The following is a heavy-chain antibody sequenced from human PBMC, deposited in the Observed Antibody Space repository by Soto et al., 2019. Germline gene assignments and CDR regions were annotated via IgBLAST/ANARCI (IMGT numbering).Heavy chain of an antibody. D-gene: IGHD3-10*01. CDR1: GFTFSSYG. CDR2: IWYDGSNK. Sequence: GGSLRLSCAASGFTFSSYGMHWVRQAPGKGLEWVAVIWYDGSNKYYADSVKGRFTISRDNSKNTLYLQMNSLRAEDTAVYYCARDGGLVRGVEVVYYGMDVWGQGTTVTVSS. V-gene: IGHV3-33*01. J-gene: IGHJ6*02. CDR3: ARDGGLVRGVEVVYYGMDV.